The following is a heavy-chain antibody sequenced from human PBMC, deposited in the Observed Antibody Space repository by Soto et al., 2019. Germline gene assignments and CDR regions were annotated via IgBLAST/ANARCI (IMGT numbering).Heavy chain of an antibody. V-gene: IGHV3-48*03. J-gene: IGHJ6*02. CDR2: ISSSGSTI. Sequence: XGSLLLSCAASGFTFSIYEMNWVRQAPGKGLEWVSYISSSGSTIYYADSVKGRFTISRDNAKNSLYLQMNSLRAEDTAVYYCARGPAPSMVRGVPPYYYGMDVWGQGTTVTVSS. CDR3: ARGPAPSMVRGVPPYYYGMDV. D-gene: IGHD3-10*01. CDR1: GFTFSIYE.